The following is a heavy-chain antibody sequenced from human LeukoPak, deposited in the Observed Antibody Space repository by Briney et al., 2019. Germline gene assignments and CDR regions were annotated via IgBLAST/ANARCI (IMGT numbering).Heavy chain of an antibody. CDR2: ISYDGSNK. D-gene: IGHD3-3*01. CDR3: ARSARLMKGVVEVTALDD. J-gene: IGHJ4*02. V-gene: IGHV3-30*03. CDR1: GFTFSSYG. Sequence: GGSLRLSCAASGFTFSSYGMHWVRQAPGKGLEWVAVISYDGSNKYYADSVKGRFTIARDNAKNSVYLEMNSLRADDTAVYYCARSARLMKGVVEVTALDDWGQGTLVTVSS.